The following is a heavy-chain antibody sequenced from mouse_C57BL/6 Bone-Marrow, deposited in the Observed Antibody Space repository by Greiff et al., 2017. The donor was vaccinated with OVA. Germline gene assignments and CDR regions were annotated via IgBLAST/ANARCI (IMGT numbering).Heavy chain of an antibody. D-gene: IGHD1-1*02. CDR2: INPYNGDT. J-gene: IGHJ4*01. CDR1: GYSFTGYF. V-gene: IGHV1-37*01. CDR3: ARGELWRLDAMDY. Sequence: EVQLVESGPELVKPGASVKISCKASGYSFTGYFMNWVKQSHGKSLEWIGRINPYNGDTFYNQKFKGKATLTVDKSSSTAHMELLSLTSEDFAVDYCARGELWRLDAMDYWGQGTSVTVSS.